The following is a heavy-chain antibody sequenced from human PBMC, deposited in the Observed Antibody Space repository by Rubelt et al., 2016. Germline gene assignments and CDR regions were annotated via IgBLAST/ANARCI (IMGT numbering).Heavy chain of an antibody. J-gene: IGHJ4*02. Sequence: CGGGLVQPGGSLSLSCAASGFTVSSNHMSWVRQAPGKGLEWVSLIYSGGSTYYADSVKGRFTISRDNSKNTVYLQMNSLRAEDTSVYYCARLDPVTSYGPFDYWGQGTLVTVSS. CDR3: ARLDPVTSYGPFDY. V-gene: IGHV3-66*04. CDR2: IYSGGST. D-gene: IGHD5-18*01. CDR1: GFTVSSNH.